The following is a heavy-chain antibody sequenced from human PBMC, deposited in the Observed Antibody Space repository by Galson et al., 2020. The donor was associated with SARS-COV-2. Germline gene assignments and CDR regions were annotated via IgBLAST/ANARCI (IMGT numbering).Heavy chain of an antibody. D-gene: IGHD3-3*01. CDR2: MTPGNGNT. CDR1: GYTFTTYA. V-gene: IGHV1-8*02. Sequence: ASVKVSCKTSGYTFTTYAIHWVRQATGQGLEWMGWMTPGNGNTGYAQKFQGRVTMTRDSSINTAYMELSGLKSDDTAIYFCARGRSYYDFWGGYYSGGYWGQGALVTVTS. J-gene: IGHJ4*02. CDR3: ARGRSYYDFWGGYYSGGY.